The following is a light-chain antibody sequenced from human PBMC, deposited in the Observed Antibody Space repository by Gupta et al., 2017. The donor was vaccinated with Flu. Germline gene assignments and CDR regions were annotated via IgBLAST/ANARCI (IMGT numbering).Light chain of an antibody. CDR3: QVWDTTSDHPV. V-gene: IGLV3-21*02. Sequence: GETATLTCGGDNIGSKSVDWYQQRPGQAPVLVVYDDSDRPSGVPDRFSGSNSGNTATLSISRVEAGAEAAYYCQVWDTTSDHPVFGGGAKLT. J-gene: IGLJ3*02. CDR1: NIGSKS. CDR2: DDS.